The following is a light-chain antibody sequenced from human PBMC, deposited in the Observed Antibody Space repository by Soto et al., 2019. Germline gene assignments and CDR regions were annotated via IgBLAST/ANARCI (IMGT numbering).Light chain of an antibody. CDR1: SSDVGAYNY. V-gene: IGLV2-14*01. J-gene: IGLJ1*01. Sequence: QSALTQPASVSGSPGQSITISCTGTSSDVGAYNYVSWYQQHPGKAPKLMIYEVSYRPSGVSTRFSGSKSGNTASLTISGLQAEDEADYYCSSYTSSSTVFGTGTKLTVL. CDR3: SSYTSSSTV. CDR2: EVS.